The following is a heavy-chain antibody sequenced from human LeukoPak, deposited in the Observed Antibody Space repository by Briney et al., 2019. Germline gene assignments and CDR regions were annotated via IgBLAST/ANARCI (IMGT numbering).Heavy chain of an antibody. CDR3: ASVDPGDY. Sequence: GGSLRLSCAASGFTFSNYGMNWVRQAPGKGLEWVANIKQDGSEKYYVDSVKGRFTISRDNAKNSLYLQMNSLRAEDTAVYYCASVDPGDYWGQGTLVTVSS. V-gene: IGHV3-7*03. D-gene: IGHD5-12*01. CDR1: GFTFSNYG. CDR2: IKQDGSEK. J-gene: IGHJ4*02.